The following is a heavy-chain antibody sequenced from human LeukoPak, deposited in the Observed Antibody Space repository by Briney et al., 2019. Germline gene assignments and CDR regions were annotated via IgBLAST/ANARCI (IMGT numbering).Heavy chain of an antibody. J-gene: IGHJ4*02. CDR2: TYYSGST. CDR3: ATSRGYRVRDFDY. CDR1: GGSISSSSYY. V-gene: IGHV4-39*01. D-gene: IGHD5-18*01. Sequence: SETLSLTCTVSGGSISSSSYYWGWIRQPPGKGLEWIGSTYYSGSTYYNPSLKSRVTISVDTSKNQFSLKLSSVTAADTAVYYCATSRGYRVRDFDYWGQGTLVTVSS.